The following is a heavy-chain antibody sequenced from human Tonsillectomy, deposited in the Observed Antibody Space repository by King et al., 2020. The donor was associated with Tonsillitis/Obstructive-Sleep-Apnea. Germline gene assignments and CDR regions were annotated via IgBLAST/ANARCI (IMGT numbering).Heavy chain of an antibody. J-gene: IGHJ5*02. D-gene: IGHD3-9*01. Sequence: QLVQSGAEVKKPGASVRVSCKASGYTYNTYGISWVRQAPGQGLEWMGWISAYNGNTNYAQKFQGRVTMTTDTSTSTAYMELRSLRSDDTAVYFCAYLKAARFDPWGQGTLVTVSS. CDR3: AYLKAARFDP. CDR2: ISAYNGNT. CDR1: GYTYNTYG. V-gene: IGHV1-18*04.